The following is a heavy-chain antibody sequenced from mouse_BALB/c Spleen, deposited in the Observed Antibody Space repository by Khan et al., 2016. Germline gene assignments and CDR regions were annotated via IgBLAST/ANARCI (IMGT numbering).Heavy chain of an antibody. Sequence: EVQLVESGPGLVKPSQSLSLTCTVTGYSITSDYAWNWIRQFPGNKLEWMGSISYSESTNYNPSLKSRISITRDTSKNQFFLQLKSVTIEDTATYYCARWTRRGLDYWGQGTTLTVS. CDR2: ISYSEST. V-gene: IGHV3-2*02. CDR3: ARWTRRGLDY. CDR1: GYSITSDYA. J-gene: IGHJ2*01. D-gene: IGHD2-12*01.